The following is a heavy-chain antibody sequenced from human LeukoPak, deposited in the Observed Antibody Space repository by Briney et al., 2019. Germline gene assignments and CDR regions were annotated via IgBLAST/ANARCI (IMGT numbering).Heavy chain of an antibody. D-gene: IGHD3-22*01. Sequence: PSETLSITCTVSGGSINNYYWSWIRQPPGKGLEYIGYIYYSGSANYNPSLKSRVTISVDPSKNQFSLKLSSVTAADTAVYYCARNGDYYEKSGYYYLFDFWGQGTLVTVSS. J-gene: IGHJ4*02. CDR3: ARNGDYYEKSGYYYLFDF. CDR1: GGSINNYY. CDR2: IYYSGSA. V-gene: IGHV4-59*01.